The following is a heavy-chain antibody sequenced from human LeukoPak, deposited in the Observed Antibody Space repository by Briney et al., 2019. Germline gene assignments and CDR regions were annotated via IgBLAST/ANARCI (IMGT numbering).Heavy chain of an antibody. CDR3: ARGGRWGSSTSCPEY. CDR2: ISDDGSNK. D-gene: IGHD2-2*01. CDR1: GFTFSSYA. Sequence: GRSLRLSCAASGFTFSSYAMHWVRQAPGKGLEWVVIISDDGSNKYYADSVKGRFTISRDNSKNGLYLQMNTLRPEDTAVYYCARGGRWGSSTSCPEYWGQGTLVTVSS. V-gene: IGHV3-30-3*01. J-gene: IGHJ4*02.